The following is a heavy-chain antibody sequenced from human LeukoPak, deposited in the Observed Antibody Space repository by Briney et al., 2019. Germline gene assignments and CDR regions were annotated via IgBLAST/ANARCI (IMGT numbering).Heavy chain of an antibody. CDR1: GFTFSDYY. Sequence: GGSLRLSCAASGFTFSDYYMSWIRQAPGKGLEGVSYISRSGSTIYYADSVKGRFTISRDNAKNSLYLQMNSLRAEDSAVYYCARGARKGYYMAVWGKGTTVTVSS. CDR2: ISRSGSTI. CDR3: ARGARKGYYMAV. J-gene: IGHJ6*03. V-gene: IGHV3-11*04.